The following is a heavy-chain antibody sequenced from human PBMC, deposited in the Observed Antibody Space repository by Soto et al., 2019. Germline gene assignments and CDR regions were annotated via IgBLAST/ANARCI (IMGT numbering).Heavy chain of an antibody. Sequence: PGGSLRLSCAASGFTFSSYGMHWVRQAPGKGLEWVAVISYDGSNKYYADSVKGRFTISRDNSKNTLYLQMNSLRAEDTAVYYCAKDISSSGYYFDYWGQGTLVIVSS. D-gene: IGHD3-22*01. CDR3: AKDISSSGYYFDY. CDR2: ISYDGSNK. CDR1: GFTFSSYG. J-gene: IGHJ4*02. V-gene: IGHV3-30*18.